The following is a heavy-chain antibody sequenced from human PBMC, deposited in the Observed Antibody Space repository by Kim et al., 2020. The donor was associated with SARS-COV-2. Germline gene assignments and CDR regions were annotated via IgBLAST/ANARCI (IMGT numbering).Heavy chain of an antibody. CDR3: ARCMVRGVQYYGMDV. CDR1: GGSFSGYY. D-gene: IGHD3-10*01. V-gene: IGHV4-34*01. CDR2: INHSGST. J-gene: IGHJ6*02. Sequence: SETLSLICAVYGGSFSGYYWSWIRQPPGKGLEWIGEINHSGSTNYNPSLKSRVTISVDTSKNQFSLKLSSVTAADTAVYYCARCMVRGVQYYGMDVWGQGTTVTVSS.